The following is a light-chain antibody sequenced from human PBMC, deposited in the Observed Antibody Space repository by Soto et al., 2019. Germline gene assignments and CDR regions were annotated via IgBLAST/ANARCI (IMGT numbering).Light chain of an antibody. Sequence: EIVLTQSPGTLSLSPGGRATLSCRASRSVSSNFLAWYQQKPGQAPRLLIYGASSRATGIPDRFSGSGSGTDLTLTTSRLEPEDFAVYYCQQYGSSPPLTFGGGTRVEIK. J-gene: IGKJ4*01. CDR2: GAS. V-gene: IGKV3-20*01. CDR3: QQYGSSPPLT. CDR1: RSVSSNF.